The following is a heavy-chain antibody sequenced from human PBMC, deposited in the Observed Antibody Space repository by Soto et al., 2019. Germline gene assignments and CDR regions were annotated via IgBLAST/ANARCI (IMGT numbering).Heavy chain of an antibody. CDR3: AAPEYDISTAYPSGMDV. CDR2: IVVGSGNT. D-gene: IGHD3-9*01. CDR1: GFTFTSSA. Sequence: QMQLVQSGPEVKKPGTSVKVSCKASGFTFTSSAVQWVRQARGQRLEWIGWIVVGSGNTNYAQKFQERVTITRDMSPSTAYAELSSLRPEETAVYYCAAPEYDISTAYPSGMDVWGQGTTVTVSS. V-gene: IGHV1-58*01. J-gene: IGHJ6*02.